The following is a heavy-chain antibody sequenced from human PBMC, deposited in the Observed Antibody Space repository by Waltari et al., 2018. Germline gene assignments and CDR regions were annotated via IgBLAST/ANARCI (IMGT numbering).Heavy chain of an antibody. CDR2: IYHSGST. CDR1: GYSISSGYY. CDR3: ASLGVSGYYYMDV. J-gene: IGHJ6*03. V-gene: IGHV4-38-2*02. Sequence: QVQLQESGPGLVKPSEPLSLTCTVSGYSISSGYYWGWIRQPPGKGLEWIGSIYHSGSTYYNPSLKSRVTISVDTSKNQFSLKLSSVTAADTAVYYCASLGVSGYYYMDVWGKGTTVTISS. D-gene: IGHD2-8*01.